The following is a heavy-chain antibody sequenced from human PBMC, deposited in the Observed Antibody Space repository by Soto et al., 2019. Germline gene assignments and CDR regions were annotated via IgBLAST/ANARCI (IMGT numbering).Heavy chain of an antibody. CDR1: GYSISSGYY. CDR3: ARVEWELRVNYYDYGMDV. CDR2: VFHSGNA. V-gene: IGHV4-38-2*01. D-gene: IGHD1-26*01. J-gene: IGHJ6*02. Sequence: SETLSLTCAVSGYSISSGYYLGWIRQPPGKGLEWIGSVFHSGNAYYNPSLKSRVTISVDTSKNQFSLKLSSVTAADTAVYYCARVEWELRVNYYDYGMDVWGQGTTVTVSS.